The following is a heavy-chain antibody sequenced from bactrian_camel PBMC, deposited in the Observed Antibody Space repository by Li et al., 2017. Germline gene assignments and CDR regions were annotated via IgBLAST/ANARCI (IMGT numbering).Heavy chain of an antibody. Sequence: DVQLVESGGGLVQPGGSLRLSCAASGFTFSSYGMSWVRQAPGKGLEWVSGINSGGSSTYYADSVKGRFTISRDNAKNTVILQLNSLKTDDTAMYYCSRGRDDMDYWGKGTQVTVS. CDR2: INSGGSST. J-gene: IGHJ7*01. V-gene: IGHV3S40*01. CDR1: GFTFSSYG.